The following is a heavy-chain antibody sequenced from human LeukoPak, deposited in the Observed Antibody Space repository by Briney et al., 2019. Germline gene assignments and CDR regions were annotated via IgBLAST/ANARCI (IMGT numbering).Heavy chain of an antibody. CDR2: ISSSSSYI. Sequence: MSGGFLRLSCAASGFTFSSYSMNWVRQAPGKGLEWVSSISSSSSYIYYADSVKGRFTISRDNAKNSLYLQMNSLRAEDTAVYYCARDPRVGATASFDYWGQGTLVTVSS. CDR3: ARDPRVGATASFDY. D-gene: IGHD1-26*01. CDR1: GFTFSSYS. V-gene: IGHV3-21*01. J-gene: IGHJ4*02.